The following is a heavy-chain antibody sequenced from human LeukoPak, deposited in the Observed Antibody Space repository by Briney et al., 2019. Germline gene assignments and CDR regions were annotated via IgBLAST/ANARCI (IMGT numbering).Heavy chain of an antibody. V-gene: IGHV1-69*13. CDR2: IIPIFGTA. D-gene: IGHD2-2*01. Sequence: GASVKVSCRASGGAFSSYAISWVRQAPGQGLEWMGGIIPIFGTANYAQKFQGRVTITADESTSTAYMELSSLRSEDTAVYYCARSTDIVVVPAAHSGYYFDYWGQGTLVTVSS. CDR3: ARSTDIVVVPAAHSGYYFDY. CDR1: GGAFSSYA. J-gene: IGHJ4*02.